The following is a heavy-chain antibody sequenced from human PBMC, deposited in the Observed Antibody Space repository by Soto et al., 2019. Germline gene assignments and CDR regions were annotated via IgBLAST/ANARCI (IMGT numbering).Heavy chain of an antibody. CDR3: AKNQERELPRVIDF. D-gene: IGHD1-7*01. V-gene: IGHV3-23*01. J-gene: IGHJ4*02. Sequence: GGSLRLSCAASGFPFSSYEMNWVRQAPGGGLEWVSSMSGSSSTTYYADSVRGRFTISRDRSKNTLYLQMSSLRAEDTALYYCAKNQERELPRVIDFWGQGTLVTVSS. CDR2: MSGSSSTT. CDR1: GFPFSSYE.